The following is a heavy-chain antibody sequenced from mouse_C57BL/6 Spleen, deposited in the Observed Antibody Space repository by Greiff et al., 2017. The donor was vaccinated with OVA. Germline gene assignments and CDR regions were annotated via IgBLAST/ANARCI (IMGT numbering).Heavy chain of an antibody. V-gene: IGHV1-81*01. CDR1: GYTFTSYG. Sequence: QVQLKESGAELARPGASVKLSCKASGYTFTSYGISWVKQRTGQGLEWIGEIYPRSGNTYYNEKFKGKATLTADKSSSTAYMELRSLTSEDSAVYFCAREDYGYDDAMDYWGQGTSVTVSS. CDR2: IYPRSGNT. D-gene: IGHD2-2*01. CDR3: AREDYGYDDAMDY. J-gene: IGHJ4*01.